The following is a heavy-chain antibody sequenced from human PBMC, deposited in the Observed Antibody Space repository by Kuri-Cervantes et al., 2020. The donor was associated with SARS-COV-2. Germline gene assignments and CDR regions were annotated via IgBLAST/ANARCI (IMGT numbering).Heavy chain of an antibody. CDR1: GDSISSTY. V-gene: IGHV4-59*01. Sequence: SETLSLTCGVSGDSISSTYWSWIRQPPGRGLEWIGFVHYSGTTSYSPSLKSRFTMSVDTSKNHFSLKLSSVTTADTAVYYCARGGWSLDCWGQGTLVTVSS. CDR2: VHYSGTT. J-gene: IGHJ4*02. CDR3: ARGGWSLDC. D-gene: IGHD6-19*01.